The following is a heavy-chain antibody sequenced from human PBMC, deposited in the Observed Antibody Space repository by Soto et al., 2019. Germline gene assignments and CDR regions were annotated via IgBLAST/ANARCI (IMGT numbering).Heavy chain of an antibody. Sequence: EASVKVSCKASGFTFTSSAMQWVRQARGQRLEWIGWIVVGSGNTNYAQKFQERVTITRDMSTSTAYMELSSLRSEDTAVYYCARGGLIILIVGATGGPSEIYYYYGMDVWGQGTTVTVSS. CDR2: IVVGSGNT. V-gene: IGHV1-58*02. CDR3: ARGGLIILIVGATGGPSEIYYYYGMDV. J-gene: IGHJ6*02. CDR1: GFTFTSSA. D-gene: IGHD1-26*01.